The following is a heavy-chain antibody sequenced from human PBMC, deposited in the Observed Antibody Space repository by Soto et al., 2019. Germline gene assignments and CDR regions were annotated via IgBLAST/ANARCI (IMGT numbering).Heavy chain of an antibody. CDR1: GFTFSSYS. Sequence: GGSLSLSCAASGFTFSSYSMNWVRQAQGKGLEWVSSISSSSSYIYYTDSVKGRFTISRDNAKNSLYMQMNSLRAEDTAVYYCARDQKSARYYDILTGSQSFYFDYWGQGTLVTVSS. CDR3: ARDQKSARYYDILTGSQSFYFDY. J-gene: IGHJ4*02. V-gene: IGHV3-21*01. D-gene: IGHD3-9*01. CDR2: ISSSSSYI.